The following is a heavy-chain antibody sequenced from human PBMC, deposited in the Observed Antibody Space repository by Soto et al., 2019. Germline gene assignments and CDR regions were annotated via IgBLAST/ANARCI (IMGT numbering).Heavy chain of an antibody. CDR2: IYHSGST. J-gene: IGHJ5*02. V-gene: IGHV4-30-2*01. CDR3: ARSHIVLVPAASYSSFDP. D-gene: IGHD2-2*01. CDR1: GGPISSGGYS. Sequence: PSETLSLTCAVSGGPISSGGYSWSWIRQPPGKGLEWIGYIYHSGSTYYNPSLKSRVTISVDRSKNQFSLKLSSVTAADTAVYYCARSHIVLVPAASYSSFDPWGQGTLVTVS.